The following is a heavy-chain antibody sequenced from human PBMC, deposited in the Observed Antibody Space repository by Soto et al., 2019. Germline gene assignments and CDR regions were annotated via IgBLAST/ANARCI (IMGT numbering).Heavy chain of an antibody. CDR3: ARGDYGMDV. J-gene: IGHJ6*02. V-gene: IGHV3-48*02. CDR1: EFTFSSYT. CDR2: ISSSSSTV. Sequence: EVQLVESGGGLVQPGGSLRLPCAASEFTFSSYTMTWVRQAPGKGLEWVSSISSSSSTVYYADSVKGRFTISRDSAKNSLYLQMNSLRDEDTAVYYCARGDYGMDVWGQGTTVTVSS.